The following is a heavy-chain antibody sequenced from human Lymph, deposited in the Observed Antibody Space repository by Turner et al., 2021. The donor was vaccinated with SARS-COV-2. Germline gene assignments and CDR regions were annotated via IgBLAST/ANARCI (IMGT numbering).Heavy chain of an antibody. Sequence: QVQLVQSGAEVKKPGASVQVSCKASGYTFTSYYMHWVRQAPGQGLEWMGRINPSGDSTSYAQKFQGRVTMTRDTSTSTVYMELSSLRSEDTAVYYCARVGPGGFDYWGQGTPVTVSS. D-gene: IGHD2-15*01. CDR1: GYTFTSYY. V-gene: IGHV1-46*01. CDR3: ARVGPGGFDY. J-gene: IGHJ4*02. CDR2: INPSGDST.